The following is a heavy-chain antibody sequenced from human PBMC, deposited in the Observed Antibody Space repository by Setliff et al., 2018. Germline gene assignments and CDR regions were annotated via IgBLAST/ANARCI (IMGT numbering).Heavy chain of an antibody. CDR3: ARPYGAYDKDVDGAPWFFDY. Sequence: GGSLRLSCAASGFTFSSYAMHWVRQAPGKGLEWVAVISDDGSNKYYADSVKGRFTISRDNSKNTLYLQMNSLRAEDTAVYYCARPYGAYDKDVDGAPWFFDYWGQGTLVTVSS. D-gene: IGHD3-22*01. CDR1: GFTFSSYA. V-gene: IGHV3-30*01. CDR2: ISDDGSNK. J-gene: IGHJ4*02.